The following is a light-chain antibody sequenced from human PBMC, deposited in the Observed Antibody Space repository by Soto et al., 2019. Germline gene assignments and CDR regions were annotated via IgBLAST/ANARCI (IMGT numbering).Light chain of an antibody. CDR2: GAS. V-gene: IGKV3-15*01. Sequence: EVVLTQSPGTLSLSPGERATLSCRASRSLSSDYLAWYQQKPGQAPRLLFYGASSRATGTPARFSGSGSGTEFTLTISSLQSEDFAVYYCQQYNNWPWTFGQGTKVDIK. CDR3: QQYNNWPWT. J-gene: IGKJ1*01. CDR1: RSLSSD.